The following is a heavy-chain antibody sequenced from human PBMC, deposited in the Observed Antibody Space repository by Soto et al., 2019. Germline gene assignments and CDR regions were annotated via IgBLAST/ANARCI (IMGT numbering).Heavy chain of an antibody. Sequence: GGSLRLSCAASGFTFDDYAMHWVRQAPGKGLEWVSGISWNSGSIGYADSVKGRFTISRDNAKNSLYLQMNSLRAEDTALYYCARVSGYESGYMDVWGKGTTVTVSS. J-gene: IGHJ6*03. D-gene: IGHD5-12*01. CDR2: ISWNSGSI. CDR3: ARVSGYESGYMDV. V-gene: IGHV3-9*01. CDR1: GFTFDDYA.